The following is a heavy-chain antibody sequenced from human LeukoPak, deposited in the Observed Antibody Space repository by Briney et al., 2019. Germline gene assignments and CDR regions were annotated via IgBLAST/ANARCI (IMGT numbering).Heavy chain of an antibody. CDR2: IIPIFGTA. J-gene: IGHJ3*02. CDR1: GGTLSSYA. D-gene: IGHD3-22*01. V-gene: IGHV1-69*13. CDR3: AREQSWYYDSSGHDAFDI. Sequence: SVKVSCKASGGTLSSYAISWVRQAPGQGLEWMGGIIPIFGTANYAQKFQGRVTITADESTSTAYMELSSLRSEDTAVYYCAREQSWYYDSSGHDAFDIWGQGTMVTVSS.